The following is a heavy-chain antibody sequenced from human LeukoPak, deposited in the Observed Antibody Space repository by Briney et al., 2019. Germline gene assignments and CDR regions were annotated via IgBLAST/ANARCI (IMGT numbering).Heavy chain of an antibody. Sequence: GGSPRLSCAASGFTFSSYAMSWVRQAPGKGLEWVSAISGSGGSTYYADSVKGRFTISRDNSKNTLYLQMNSLRAEDTAVYYCAKDLRYSSSWPGDVDYWGQGTLVTVSS. CDR3: AKDLRYSSSWPGDVDY. D-gene: IGHD6-13*01. CDR1: GFTFSSYA. J-gene: IGHJ4*02. V-gene: IGHV3-23*01. CDR2: ISGSGGST.